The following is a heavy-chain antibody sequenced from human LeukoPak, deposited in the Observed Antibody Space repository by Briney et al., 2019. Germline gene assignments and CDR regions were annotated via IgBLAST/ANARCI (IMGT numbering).Heavy chain of an antibody. CDR3: AKGGSIAVAGTGYYYGMDV. D-gene: IGHD6-19*01. CDR1: GFTFSSYA. V-gene: IGHV3-23*01. J-gene: IGHJ6*02. Sequence: PGGSLRLSCAASGFTFSSYAMSSVRQAPGKGLEWVSAISGSGGSTYCADSVKGRSTISRDNSKNTLYLQMNSLRAEDTAVYYCAKGGSIAVAGTGYYYGMDVWGQGTTVTVSS. CDR2: ISGSGGST.